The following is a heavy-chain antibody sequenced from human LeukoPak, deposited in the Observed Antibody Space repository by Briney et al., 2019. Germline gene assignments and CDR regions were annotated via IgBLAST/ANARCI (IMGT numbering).Heavy chain of an antibody. CDR2: INPNSGGT. Sequence: ASVKVSCKASGYTFTGYYMHWVRQAPGQGLEWMGWINPNSGGTNYAQKFQGRVTMTRDTSISTAYMELSRLRSDDTAAYYCAREPQLGILKGYYGMDVRGQGTTVTVSS. CDR1: GYTFTGYY. V-gene: IGHV1-2*02. J-gene: IGHJ6*02. D-gene: IGHD7-27*01. CDR3: AREPQLGILKGYYGMDV.